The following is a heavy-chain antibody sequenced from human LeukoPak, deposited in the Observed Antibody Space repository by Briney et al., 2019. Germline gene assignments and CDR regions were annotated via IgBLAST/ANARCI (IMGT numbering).Heavy chain of an antibody. CDR1: GGSISSGGYY. Sequence: SETLSLTCTVSGGSISSGGYYWSWIRQPPGKGLEWIGYVYHSGSTYYNPSLKSRVTISVDRSKNQFSLKLSSVTAADTAVYYCARDRSGPDGSGSYSFDYWGQGTLVTVSS. D-gene: IGHD3-10*01. CDR3: ARDRSGPDGSGSYSFDY. J-gene: IGHJ4*02. V-gene: IGHV4-30-2*01. CDR2: VYHSGST.